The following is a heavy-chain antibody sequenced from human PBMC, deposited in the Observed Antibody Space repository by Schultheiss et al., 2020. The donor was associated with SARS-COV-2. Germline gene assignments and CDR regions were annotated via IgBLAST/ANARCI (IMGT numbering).Heavy chain of an antibody. J-gene: IGHJ4*02. CDR2: ISAYNGNT. D-gene: IGHD6-13*01. Sequence: ASVKVSCKASGYTFTGYYMHWVRQAPGQGLEWMGWISAYNGNTNYAQKLQGRVTITADKSTSTAYMELSSLRSEDTAVYYCARSVGSSWYDFDYWGQGTLVTVSS. V-gene: IGHV1-18*04. CDR3: ARSVGSSWYDFDY. CDR1: GYTFTGYY.